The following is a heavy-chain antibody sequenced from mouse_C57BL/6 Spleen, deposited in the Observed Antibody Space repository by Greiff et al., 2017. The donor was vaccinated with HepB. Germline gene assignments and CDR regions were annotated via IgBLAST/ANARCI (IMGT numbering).Heavy chain of an antibody. J-gene: IGHJ3*01. CDR2: IDPETGGT. CDR1: GYTFTDYE. CDR3: TRGGGPVPFAY. Sequence: QVQLQQSGAELVRPGASVTLSCKASGYTFTDYEMHWVKQTPVHGLEWIGAIDPETGGTAYNQKFKGKAILTADKSSSTAYMELRSLTSEDSAVYYCTRGGGPVPFAYWGQGTLVTVSA. V-gene: IGHV1-15*01.